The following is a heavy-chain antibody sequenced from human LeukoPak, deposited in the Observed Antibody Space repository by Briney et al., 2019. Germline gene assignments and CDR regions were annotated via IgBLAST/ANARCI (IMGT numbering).Heavy chain of an antibody. CDR2: INHDGSER. J-gene: IGHJ4*02. D-gene: IGHD2-2*01. CDR1: EFESTYFW. V-gene: IGHV3-7*01. Sequence: PGGSLRLSCVALEFESTYFWMTWVRRAPGKGLEWVANINHDGSERFYLDSVRGRFTISRDNAKNSLYLQMNSLRAEDTAVYYCARSGYCSSTSCYSRGGESDYWGQGTLVTVSS. CDR3: ARSGYCSSTSCYSRGGESDY.